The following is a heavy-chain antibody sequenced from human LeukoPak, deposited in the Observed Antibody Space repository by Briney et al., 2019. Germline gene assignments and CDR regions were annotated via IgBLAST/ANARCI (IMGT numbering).Heavy chain of an antibody. CDR1: GYTFTSYG. D-gene: IGHD3-3*01. CDR3: ARDSGETGFWSGSYFDY. J-gene: IGHJ4*02. CDR2: ISAYNGNT. V-gene: IGHV1-18*01. Sequence: GASVKVSCKASGYTFTSYGISWVRQAPGQGLEWMGWISAYNGNTNYAQKLQGRVTMTTDTSTSTAYMELRSLRSDDTAVYYCARDSGETGFWSGSYFDYWGQGTLVTVSS.